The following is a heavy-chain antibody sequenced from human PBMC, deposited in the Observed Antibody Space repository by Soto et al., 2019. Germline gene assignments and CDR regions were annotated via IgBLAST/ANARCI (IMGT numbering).Heavy chain of an antibody. Sequence: QVQLLQSGAEVKKPGASVKLACRASGYTFSSFPIHWLRQAPGQRLEWLGWNNAGTGNTRYSKKFEGRVTIIRNTSVDTAYIELTTPRLEDTAVYCRARGSNGGGRLFGFGGQGSLVTVSS. CDR1: GYTFSSFP. D-gene: IGHD2-15*01. CDR3: ARGSNGGGRLFGF. J-gene: IGHJ4*02. V-gene: IGHV1-3*01. CDR2: NNAGTGNT.